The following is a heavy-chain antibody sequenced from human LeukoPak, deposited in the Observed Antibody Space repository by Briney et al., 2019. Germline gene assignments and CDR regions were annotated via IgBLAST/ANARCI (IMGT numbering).Heavy chain of an antibody. CDR2: IYPGDSDT. D-gene: IGHD6-19*01. CDR3: ARPTGYSSGWYYFDY. V-gene: IGHV5-51*01. CDR1: GYSFTSYW. Sequence: GESLKISCKGSGYSFTSYWIGWVRQMPGKGLEWMGIIYPGDSDTRYSPSFQGQVTISADKSISTAYLQWSSLKASDTAMYYCARPTGYSSGWYYFDYWGQGTLVTASS. J-gene: IGHJ4*02.